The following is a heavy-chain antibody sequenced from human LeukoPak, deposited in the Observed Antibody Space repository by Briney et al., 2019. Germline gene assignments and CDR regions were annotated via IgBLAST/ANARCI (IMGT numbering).Heavy chain of an antibody. CDR1: GGSFSGYY. Sequence: PSETLSHTCAVYGGSFSGYYWSWIRQPPGKGLEWIGEINHSGSTNYNPSLKSRVTISVDTSKNQFSLKLSSVTAADTAVYYCARGAGITIFGVVTYNWFDPWGQGTLVTVSS. CDR2: INHSGST. J-gene: IGHJ5*02. D-gene: IGHD3-3*01. CDR3: ARGAGITIFGVVTYNWFDP. V-gene: IGHV4-34*01.